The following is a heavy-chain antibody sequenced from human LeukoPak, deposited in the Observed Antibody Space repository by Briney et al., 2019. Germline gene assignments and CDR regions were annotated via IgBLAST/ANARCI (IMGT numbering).Heavy chain of an antibody. Sequence: GGSLRLSCAASGFTFRSYSMNWVRQAPGKGLEWVSAIVPSSTYIYYADSVKGRFTISGDNAENSLYLQMNSLRVEDTAVYYCARAPTVLVGYCSSSSCQADYWGQGTLVTVSS. CDR1: GFTFRSYS. CDR3: ARAPTVLVGYCSSSSCQADY. CDR2: IVPSSTYI. J-gene: IGHJ4*02. V-gene: IGHV3-21*01. D-gene: IGHD2-2*01.